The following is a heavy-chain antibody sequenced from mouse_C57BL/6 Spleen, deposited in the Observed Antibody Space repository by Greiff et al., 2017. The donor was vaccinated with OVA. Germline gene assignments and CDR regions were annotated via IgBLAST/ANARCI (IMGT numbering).Heavy chain of an antibody. Sequence: QVQLQQSGAELARPGASVKLSCKASGYTFTSYGISWVKQRPGQGLEWIGEIYPRSGNTYYNEKFKGKATLTADKSSSTAYMELRSLTSEDSAVYFCARNGNYDAMDYWGQGTSVTVSS. CDR3: ARNGNYDAMDY. V-gene: IGHV1-81*01. CDR2: IYPRSGNT. J-gene: IGHJ4*01. CDR1: GYTFTSYG. D-gene: IGHD1-1*01.